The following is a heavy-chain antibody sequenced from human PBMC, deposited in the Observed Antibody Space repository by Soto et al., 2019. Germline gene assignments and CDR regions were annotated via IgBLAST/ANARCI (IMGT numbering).Heavy chain of an antibody. J-gene: IGHJ5*02. V-gene: IGHV3-15*01. CDR2: IKSKTDGGTT. D-gene: IGHD6-13*01. Sequence: EVQLVESGGGLVQPGGSLRLSCAASGFTFSNAWMSWVRQAPGKELEWVGRIKSKTDGGTTDYAAPVKGRFTISRDDSKNTLYLQMNSLKTEDTAVYYCTTEAAAPYNWCDPWGQGTLVTVSS. CDR3: TTEAAAPYNWCDP. CDR1: GFTFSNAW.